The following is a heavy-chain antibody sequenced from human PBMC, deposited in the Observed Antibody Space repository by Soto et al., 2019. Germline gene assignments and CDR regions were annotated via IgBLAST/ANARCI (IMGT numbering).Heavy chain of an antibody. CDR3: ARSKRRAVTPMGFDP. Sequence: QVQLQESGPGLVKPSETLSLTCTVSGGSISSYYWSWIRQPPGKGLEWIGYIYYSGSTNYNPSLNSRVTLSVDTSKNQISLKLSSVTAADTDVYYCARSKRRAVTPMGFDPWGQGTLVTVSS. D-gene: IGHD5-18*01. CDR2: IYYSGST. V-gene: IGHV4-59*01. CDR1: GGSISSYY. J-gene: IGHJ5*02.